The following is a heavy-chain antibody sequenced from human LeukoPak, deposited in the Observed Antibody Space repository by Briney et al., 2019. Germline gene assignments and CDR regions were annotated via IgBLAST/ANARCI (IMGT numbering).Heavy chain of an antibody. D-gene: IGHD3-22*01. Sequence: GGSLRLSCAASGFTFSSYAMSWVRQAPGKGLEWVSAISGSGGSTYCADSVKGRFTISRDNSKNTLYLQMNSLRAEDTAVYYCAKDDIAENYYDSSGSSGVTFDIWGQGTMVTVSS. V-gene: IGHV3-23*01. CDR3: AKDDIAENYYDSSGSSGVTFDI. J-gene: IGHJ3*02. CDR2: ISGSGGST. CDR1: GFTFSSYA.